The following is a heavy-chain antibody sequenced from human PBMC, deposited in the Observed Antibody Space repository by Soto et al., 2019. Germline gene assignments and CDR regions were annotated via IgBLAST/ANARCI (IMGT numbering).Heavy chain of an antibody. CDR1: GGSISSGGYY. D-gene: IGHD4-4*01. CDR2: IYYSGST. J-gene: IGHJ4*02. CDR3: ARILQYTNQVFDY. V-gene: IGHV4-31*03. Sequence: SETLSLTCTVSGGSISSGGYYWSWIRQHPGKGLEWIGYIYYSGSTYYNPSLKSRVTISVDTSKNQFSLKLSSVTAADTAVYYCARILQYTNQVFDYWGQGTLVTVSS.